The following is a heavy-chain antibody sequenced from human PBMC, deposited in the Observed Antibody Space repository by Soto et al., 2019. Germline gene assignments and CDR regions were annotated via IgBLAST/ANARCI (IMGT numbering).Heavy chain of an antibody. Sequence: ASVKVSCKASGYTFTSYGISWVRQAPGQGLEWMGWISAYNGNTNYAQKLQGRVTMTTDTSTSTAYMELRSLRSDDTAVYYCARDSELLGYCTNGVCPIDYWGQGTLVTVSS. CDR3: ARDSELLGYCTNGVCPIDY. CDR2: ISAYNGNT. CDR1: GYTFTSYG. V-gene: IGHV1-18*01. J-gene: IGHJ4*02. D-gene: IGHD2-8*01.